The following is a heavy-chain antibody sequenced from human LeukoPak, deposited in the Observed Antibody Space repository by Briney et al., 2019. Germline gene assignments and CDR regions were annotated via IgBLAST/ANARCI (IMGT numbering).Heavy chain of an antibody. V-gene: IGHV3-48*04. CDR2: ISGSGSTI. Sequence: GGSLRLSCAASGFTFSSYGMSWVRQAPGKGLEWVSAISGSGSTIYYADSVKGRFTISRDNAKNSLYLQMNSLRAEDTAVYYCARDPYSGSYGDYYYYYMDVWGKGTTVTISS. CDR1: GFTFSSYG. J-gene: IGHJ6*03. D-gene: IGHD1-26*01. CDR3: ARDPYSGSYGDYYYYYMDV.